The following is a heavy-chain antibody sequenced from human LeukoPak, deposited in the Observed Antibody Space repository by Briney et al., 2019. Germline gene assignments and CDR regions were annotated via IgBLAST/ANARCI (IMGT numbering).Heavy chain of an antibody. Sequence: SETLSLTCAVYGGSFSGYYWSWIRQPPGKGLEWIGEINHSGSTNYNPSLKSRVTISVDTSKNQFSLKLSSVTAADTAVYYCARKDGYKFDYWGQGTLVTVSS. CDR3: ARKDGYKFDY. CDR1: GGSFSGYY. CDR2: INHSGST. V-gene: IGHV4-34*01. D-gene: IGHD5-24*01. J-gene: IGHJ4*02.